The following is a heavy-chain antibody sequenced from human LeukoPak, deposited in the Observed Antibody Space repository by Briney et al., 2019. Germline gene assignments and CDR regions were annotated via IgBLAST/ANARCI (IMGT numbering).Heavy chain of an antibody. Sequence: GGSLRLSCAASGFTFSSYAMSWVRQAPGKGLEWVSAISGSGGSTYYADSVKGRFTISRDNSKNTLYLQMNSLRAEDTAVYYCAKDLSKGYYYDSSGPGYFDYWGQGTLVTVSS. V-gene: IGHV3-23*01. J-gene: IGHJ4*02. CDR1: GFTFSSYA. CDR3: AKDLSKGYYYDSSGPGYFDY. CDR2: ISGSGGST. D-gene: IGHD3-22*01.